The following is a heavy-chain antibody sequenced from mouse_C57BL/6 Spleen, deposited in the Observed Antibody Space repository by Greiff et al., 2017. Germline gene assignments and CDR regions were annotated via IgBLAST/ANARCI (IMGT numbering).Heavy chain of an antibody. CDR3: ARYYYGSSPYYFDY. V-gene: IGHV5-4*01. Sequence: EVHLVESGGGLVKPGGSLKLSCAASGFTFSSYAMSWVRQTPEKRLEWVATISDGGSYTYYPDNVKGRFTISRDNAKNNLYLQMSHLKSEDTAMYYCARYYYGSSPYYFDYWGQGTTLTVSS. J-gene: IGHJ2*01. CDR2: ISDGGSYT. D-gene: IGHD1-1*01. CDR1: GFTFSSYA.